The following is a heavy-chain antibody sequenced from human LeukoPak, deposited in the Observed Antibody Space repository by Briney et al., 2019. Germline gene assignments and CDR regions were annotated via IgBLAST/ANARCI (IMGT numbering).Heavy chain of an antibody. CDR1: GYTFTSYG. J-gene: IGHJ4*02. CDR2: ISAYNGNT. CDR3: AAYRGSGSGN. Sequence: GASVKVSCKASGYTFTSYGISWVRQAPGQGLEWMGWISAYNGNTNYAQKFQERVTITRDMSTSTAYMELSSLRSEDTAVYYCAAYRGSGSGNWGQGTLVTVSS. D-gene: IGHD3-16*01. V-gene: IGHV1-18*01.